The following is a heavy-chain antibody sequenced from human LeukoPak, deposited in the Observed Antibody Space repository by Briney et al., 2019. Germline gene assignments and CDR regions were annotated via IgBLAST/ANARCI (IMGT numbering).Heavy chain of an antibody. CDR3: ARDSDSSGWHAWDY. CDR1: GYTFTGYY. Sequence: ASAKVSCKASGYTFTGYYMHWVRQAPGQGLEWMGWINPNSGGTNYAQKFQGWVTMTRDTSISTAYMELSRLRSDDTAVYYCARDSDSSGWHAWDYWGQGTLVTVSS. D-gene: IGHD6-19*01. J-gene: IGHJ4*02. V-gene: IGHV1-2*04. CDR2: INPNSGGT.